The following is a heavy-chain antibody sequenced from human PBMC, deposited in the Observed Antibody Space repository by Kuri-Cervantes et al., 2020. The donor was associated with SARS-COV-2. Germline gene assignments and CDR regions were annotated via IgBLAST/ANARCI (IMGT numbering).Heavy chain of an antibody. J-gene: IGHJ3*02. V-gene: IGHV2-5*01. CDR3: AHTYYDFWSGHYTGAFDM. D-gene: IGHD3-3*01. Sequence: SGPTLVKPTQTLTLTRTFSGFSLSSSGVGVGWFRQPPGKALECLALIYWNSDIRYSPSLRSRLTVTKDTSNNQVVLRMTTMDPVDTGTYYCAHTYYDFWSGHYTGAFDMWGQGTVVTVSS. CDR1: GFSLSSSGVG. CDR2: IYWNSDI.